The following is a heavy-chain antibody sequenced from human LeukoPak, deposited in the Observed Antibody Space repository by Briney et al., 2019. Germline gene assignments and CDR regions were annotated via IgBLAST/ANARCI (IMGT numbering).Heavy chain of an antibody. V-gene: IGHV3-23*01. CDR2: ISGSGGST. Sequence: GGSLRLSCAASGFTFSSYAMSWVRQAPGKGLEWVSAISGSGGSTYYADSVKGWFTISRDNSKNTLYLQMNSLRAEDTAVYYCAKASTVTTGFEGYWGQGTLVTVSS. CDR3: AKASTVTTGFEGY. CDR1: GFTFSSYA. D-gene: IGHD4-17*01. J-gene: IGHJ4*02.